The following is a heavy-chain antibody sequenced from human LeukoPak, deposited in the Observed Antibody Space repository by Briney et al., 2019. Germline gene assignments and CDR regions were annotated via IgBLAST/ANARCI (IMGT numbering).Heavy chain of an antibody. D-gene: IGHD2-15*01. CDR1: GFTFDDYV. CDR2: INWHGGGI. J-gene: IGHJ4*02. CDR3: ARELGYCSGGSCYFPFDY. Sequence: GGSLRLSCAASGFTFDDYVMSWVRQAPGKGLEWVSGINWHGGGIGYADSVKGRFTISRENAKNSLYLQMNSLRAEDTAFYYCARELGYCSGGSCYFPFDYWGQGTLVTVSS. V-gene: IGHV3-20*04.